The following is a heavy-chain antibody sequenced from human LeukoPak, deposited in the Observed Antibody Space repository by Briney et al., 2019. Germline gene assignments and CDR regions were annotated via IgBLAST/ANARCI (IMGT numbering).Heavy chain of an antibody. CDR3: ARGGPRRWRGPAPNYDFWSGYSGPTGMDV. CDR1: GGSISSGDYY. J-gene: IGHJ6*02. Sequence: SETLFLTCTVSGGSISSGDYYWSWIRQPPGKGLEWIGYIYYSGSTYYNPPLKSRVTISVDTSKNQFSLKLSSVTAADTAVYYCARGGPRRWRGPAPNYDFWSGYSGPTGMDVWGQGTTVTVSS. V-gene: IGHV4-30-4*01. D-gene: IGHD3-3*01. CDR2: IYYSGST.